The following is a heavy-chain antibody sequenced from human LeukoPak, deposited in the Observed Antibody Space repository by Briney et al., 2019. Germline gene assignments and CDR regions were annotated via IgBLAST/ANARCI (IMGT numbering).Heavy chain of an antibody. J-gene: IGHJ6*02. CDR1: GYTFTSYG. V-gene: IGHV1-18*01. Sequence: GASVKVSCKASGYTFTSYGISWVRQAPGQGLEWMGWISAYNGNTNYAQKLQGRVTMTTDTSTSTAYMELRSLRSDDTAVYYCARDRMYEFFWAPGEDDSWSGSNYYYYGMDVWGQGTTVTVSS. D-gene: IGHD3-3*01. CDR2: ISAYNGNT. CDR3: ARDRMYEFFWAPGEDDSWSGSNYYYYGMDV.